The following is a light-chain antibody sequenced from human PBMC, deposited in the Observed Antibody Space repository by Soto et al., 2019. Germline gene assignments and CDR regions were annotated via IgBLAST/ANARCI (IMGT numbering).Light chain of an antibody. CDR1: QSVSSN. J-gene: IGKJ3*01. CDR2: GAS. V-gene: IGKV3-15*01. Sequence: EIVMTQSPATLSVSPGERATLSCRASQSVSSNLAWYQQKPGQAPRLLIYGASTRATGIPARFSGSGSGTEVPRTISSLQSEDCADYYCQQYNKWPLTFGPGTKVDIK. CDR3: QQYNKWPLT.